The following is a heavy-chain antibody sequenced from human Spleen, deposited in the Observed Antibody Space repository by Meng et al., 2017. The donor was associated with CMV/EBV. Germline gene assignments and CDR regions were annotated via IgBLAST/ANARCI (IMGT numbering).Heavy chain of an antibody. CDR3: ARYDYGVPVFDY. D-gene: IGHD4-17*01. CDR2: IYYSGSS. J-gene: IGHJ4*02. CDR1: GDSVGSVSYY. Sequence: GSLRLSCTVSGDSVGSVSYYWSWIRQPPGKGLEWIGYIYYSGSSNYNPSLKSRVTMSVDTSKNQFSLRLTSVTAADTALYYCARYDYGVPVFDYWGQGTLVTVSS. V-gene: IGHV4-61*01.